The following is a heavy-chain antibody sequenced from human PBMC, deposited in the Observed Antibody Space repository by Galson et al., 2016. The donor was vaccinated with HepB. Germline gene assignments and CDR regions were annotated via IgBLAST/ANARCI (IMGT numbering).Heavy chain of an antibody. Sequence: SLRLSCAASGFTFSSYGMSWVRQAPGKGLEGVSGITGSGGSTYYADSVKGRFTISRDNSKNTLYLQMNSLRAEDTAVYYCAKPHIAVAGHGGLAFNMWGQGTMVTVSP. J-gene: IGHJ3*02. CDR1: GFTFSSYG. D-gene: IGHD6-19*01. V-gene: IGHV3-23*01. CDR2: ITGSGGST. CDR3: AKPHIAVAGHGGLAFNM.